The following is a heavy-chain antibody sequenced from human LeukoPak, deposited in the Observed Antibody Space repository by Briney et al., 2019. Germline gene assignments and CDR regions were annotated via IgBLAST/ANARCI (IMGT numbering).Heavy chain of an antibody. D-gene: IGHD6-13*01. CDR2: IRYDGRNK. CDR1: GFTFSSYG. Sequence: GGSLRLSCGASGFTFSSYGMHWVRQAPGKGLEWVAFIRYDGRNKYYAESVKGRFTISRDNSKNTLYLQMNSLRAEDTAVYYCAREGDSSSVGWFDPWGQGTLVTVSS. V-gene: IGHV3-30*02. J-gene: IGHJ5*02. CDR3: AREGDSSSVGWFDP.